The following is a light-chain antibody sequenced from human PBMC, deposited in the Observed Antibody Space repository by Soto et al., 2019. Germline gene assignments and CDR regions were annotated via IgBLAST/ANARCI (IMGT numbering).Light chain of an antibody. V-gene: IGKV3-20*01. J-gene: IGKJ1*01. CDR2: GAS. CDR3: QHYNSYSEA. Sequence: EIVLTQSPGPLSLSPGERATLSCRSSQSVSNNYLAWYQQKPGQAPRLIIYGASNRATGIPDRFSGSGSGTDCTLTISRLEPEDVATYYCQHYNSYSEALGQGTKVDIK. CDR1: QSVSNNY.